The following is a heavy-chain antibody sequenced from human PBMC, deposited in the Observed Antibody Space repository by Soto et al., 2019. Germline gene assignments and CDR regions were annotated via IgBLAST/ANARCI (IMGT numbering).Heavy chain of an antibody. CDR2: IWYDGSNK. CDR3: ARGFSQQLVLVY. CDR1: GFTFSSYG. J-gene: IGHJ4*02. D-gene: IGHD6-13*01. Sequence: GGSLRLSCAASGFTFSSYGMHWVRQAPGKGLEWVEVIWYDGSNKYYADSVKGRFTISRDNSKNTLYLQMNSLRAEDTAVYYCARGFSQQLVLVYWGQGTLVTVSS. V-gene: IGHV3-33*01.